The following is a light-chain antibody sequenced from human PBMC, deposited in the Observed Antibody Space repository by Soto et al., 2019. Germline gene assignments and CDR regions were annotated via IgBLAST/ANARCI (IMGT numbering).Light chain of an antibody. Sequence: EILMTQSQATLSFSPGERATLSCRASQRISSNVDWYQQKPGQAPRLLIYGASTRATGVPARFSGGGSGTEFTLTISSLQSEDFAVYFCQQYKDWTPYTFGQGTKLEIK. V-gene: IGKV3-15*01. CDR1: QRISSN. CDR2: GAS. J-gene: IGKJ2*01. CDR3: QQYKDWTPYT.